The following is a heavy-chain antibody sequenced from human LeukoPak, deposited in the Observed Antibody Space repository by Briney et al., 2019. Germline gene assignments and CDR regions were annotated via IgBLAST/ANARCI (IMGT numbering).Heavy chain of an antibody. Sequence: GGSLRLSCAASGFTVSSNYMSWVRQAPGKGLEWVSVIYIGGATNYADSVKGRFTISRDNSKNTLYLQMNSLSAQDTAVYYCGRGGGPRITFGGSAFDIWGQGTMVTVSS. CDR1: GFTVSSNY. CDR2: IYIGGAT. V-gene: IGHV3-53*01. J-gene: IGHJ3*02. CDR3: GRGGGPRITFGGSAFDI. D-gene: IGHD3-16*01.